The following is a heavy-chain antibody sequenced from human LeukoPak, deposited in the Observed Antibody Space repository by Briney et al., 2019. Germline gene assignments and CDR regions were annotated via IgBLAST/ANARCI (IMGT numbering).Heavy chain of an antibody. J-gene: IGHJ3*02. CDR3: ARHTHPGYGGSENAFDI. Sequence: PSETLSLTCTLSGDSINSRSYYWDWIRQPPGKGLEWLGNLYYGGNPHYNPSLKSRVTISADTSNNQFSLNLSSVTATDTAVYYCARHTHPGYGGSENAFDIWGQGTMVTVSS. CDR1: GDSINSRSYY. V-gene: IGHV4-39*01. D-gene: IGHD5-12*01. CDR2: LYYGGNP.